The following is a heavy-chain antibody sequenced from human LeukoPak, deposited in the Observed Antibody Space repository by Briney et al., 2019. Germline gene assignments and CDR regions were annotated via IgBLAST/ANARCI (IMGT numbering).Heavy chain of an antibody. CDR1: GGSISSGGYY. D-gene: IGHD3-22*01. Sequence: PSETRSLTCTVSGGSISSGGYYWSWIRQPPGKGLEWIGEINYSGSTNYNPSLKSRVTISVDTSKNQFSLKLSSVTAADTAVYYCARVRLYDSSGYSNNWFDPWGQGTLVTVSS. J-gene: IGHJ5*02. CDR3: ARVRLYDSSGYSNNWFDP. V-gene: IGHV4-39*07. CDR2: INYSGST.